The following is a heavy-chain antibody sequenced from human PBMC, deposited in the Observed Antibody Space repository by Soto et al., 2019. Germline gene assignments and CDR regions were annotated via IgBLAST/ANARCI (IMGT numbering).Heavy chain of an antibody. V-gene: IGHV3-23*01. Sequence: GGSLRLSCAASGFTFSSYIMNWVRQAPGKGLEWVSAISGSGVSTYYADSVKGRFTISRDNSKNTLYLQMNSLRAEDTAVYYCAKVNSYSSGYYYNPYFDYLGQGTLVTVYS. D-gene: IGHD3-22*01. J-gene: IGHJ4*02. CDR3: AKVNSYSSGYYYNPYFDY. CDR2: ISGSGVST. CDR1: GFTFSSYI.